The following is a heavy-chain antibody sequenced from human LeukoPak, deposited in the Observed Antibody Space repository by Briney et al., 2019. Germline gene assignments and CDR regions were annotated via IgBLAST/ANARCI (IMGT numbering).Heavy chain of an antibody. D-gene: IGHD3-22*01. J-gene: IGHJ3*02. CDR3: ARALGRDDYYDSSGYYYGGAFDI. CDR2: IYYSGST. Sequence: PSETLSLTCTVSGVSISSHYWSWLRQPPGKGLEWIGYIYYSGSTNYNPSLKSRVTISVDTSKNQFSLKLSSVTAADTAVYYCARALGRDDYYDSSGYYYGGAFDIWGQGTMVTVSS. V-gene: IGHV4-59*11. CDR1: GVSISSHY.